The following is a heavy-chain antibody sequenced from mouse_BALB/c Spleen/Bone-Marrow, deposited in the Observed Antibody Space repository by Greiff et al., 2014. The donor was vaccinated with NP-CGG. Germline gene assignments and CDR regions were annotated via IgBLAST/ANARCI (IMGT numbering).Heavy chain of an antibody. CDR2: IYPYNGGT. V-gene: IGHV1-31*01. Sequence: DVKLQESGPELVKPGASMKISCKASGYSFTGYTMNWVKQSHGKNLEWIGLIYPYNGGTSYNQKFKGKATLTVDKSSSTAYMELLSLTSEDSAVYYCAREEGYDEGEYFDVWGAGTTVTVSS. CDR1: GYSFTGYT. J-gene: IGHJ1*01. D-gene: IGHD2-14*01. CDR3: AREEGYDEGEYFDV.